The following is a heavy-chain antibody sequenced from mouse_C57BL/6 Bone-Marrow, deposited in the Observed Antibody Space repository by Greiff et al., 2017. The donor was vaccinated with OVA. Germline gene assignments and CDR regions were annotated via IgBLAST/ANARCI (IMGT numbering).Heavy chain of an antibody. Sequence: EVQLQQSGPELVKPGASVKISCKASGYTFTDYYMNWVKQSHGKSLEWIGDINPNNGGTSYNQKFKGKATLTVDKSSSTAYMELRSLTSEDSAVYYCAREEGNPAWFAYWGQGTLVTVSA. CDR1: GYTFTDYY. D-gene: IGHD2-1*01. CDR3: AREEGNPAWFAY. CDR2: INPNNGGT. V-gene: IGHV1-26*01. J-gene: IGHJ3*01.